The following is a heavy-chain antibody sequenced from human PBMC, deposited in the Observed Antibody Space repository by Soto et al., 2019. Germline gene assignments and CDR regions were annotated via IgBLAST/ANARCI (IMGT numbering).Heavy chain of an antibody. V-gene: IGHV3-21*01. Sequence: EVQLVESGGGLVKPGGSLRLSCAASGFNFGGSSMNWVRQAPGKGLEWVSSISDSGGFIKYADSVKGRFTISRDNAKNSLFLQMDSLRAEDTAVYYCATSTGWYYFHWGQGTLVTVSS. J-gene: IGHJ4*02. CDR1: GFNFGGSS. CDR2: ISDSGGFI. D-gene: IGHD6-13*01. CDR3: ATSTGWYYFH.